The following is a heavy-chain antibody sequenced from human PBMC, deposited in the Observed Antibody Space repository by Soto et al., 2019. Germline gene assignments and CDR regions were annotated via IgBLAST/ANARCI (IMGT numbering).Heavy chain of an antibody. CDR3: AIEGVVPYFYYGMDG. D-gene: IGHD2-15*01. CDR1: GGSISSGGYF. J-gene: IGHJ6*02. V-gene: IGHV4-31*03. CDR2: IYYSGST. Sequence: QVQLQESGPGLVKPSQTLSLTCTVSGGSISSGGYFWSWIRQHPGKGLEWIGFIYYSGSTYYNPSLKSRVTIGLETSKNQSSLKLSSVTAADTAVYYCAIEGVVPYFYYGMDGWGQGTTVTVSS.